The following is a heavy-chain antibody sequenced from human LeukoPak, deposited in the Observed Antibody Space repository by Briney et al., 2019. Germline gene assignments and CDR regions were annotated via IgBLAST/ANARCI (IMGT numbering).Heavy chain of an antibody. V-gene: IGHV4-4*07. J-gene: IGHJ6*04. CDR2: IYTIGST. Sequence: PSETLSLTCTVSGGSISSYYWSWIRQPAGKGLEWIGRIYTIGSTNYNPSLKRRVTMSVDTSKNQFSLKLSSVTAADTAVYYCARDQQLDYYYGMDVWGKGTTVTVSS. CDR1: GGSISSYY. D-gene: IGHD5-24*01. CDR3: ARDQQLDYYYGMDV.